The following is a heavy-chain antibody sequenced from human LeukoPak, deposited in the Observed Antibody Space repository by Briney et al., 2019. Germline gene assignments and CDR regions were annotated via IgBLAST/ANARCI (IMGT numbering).Heavy chain of an antibody. J-gene: IGHJ4*02. CDR2: ISYDGSYK. D-gene: IGHD3-10*01. CDR3: GKGPPGGYFGY. V-gene: IGHV3-30*18. Sequence: GGSLRLSCAASGFTFSSSGMHWVRQAPGKGLEWVAVISYDGSYKHYADSVKGRFTISRDNSKNTLNLQMNSLRAEDTAVYYCGKGPPGGYFGYWGQGTLVAVSS. CDR1: GFTFSSSG.